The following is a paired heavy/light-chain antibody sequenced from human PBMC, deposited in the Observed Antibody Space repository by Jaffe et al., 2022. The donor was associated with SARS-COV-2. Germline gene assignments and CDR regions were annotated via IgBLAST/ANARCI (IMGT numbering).Light chain of an antibody. Sequence: EIVMTQSPGTLSVSPGERATLSCRASQSVSSNLAWYQQKPGQAPRLLVYGASTRATGIPARFSGSGSGTEFTLTITSLQSEDFAVYHCQQYKDWPLSFGGGTEVEI. V-gene: IGKV3-15*01. CDR2: GAS. J-gene: IGKJ4*01. CDR1: QSVSSN. CDR3: QQYKDWPLS.
Heavy chain of an antibody. CDR2: ISSRGVSI. Sequence: QVQLVESGGGLVKPGGSLRLSCAASGFTFSDYYMTWIRHTPGKGLEWVAYISSRGVSIYYGDSVKGRFTISRDNAKSSLFLQMDSLRAEDTAIYYCAARLTGTNAFDIWGRGTMVTVSS. D-gene: IGHD4-17*01. V-gene: IGHV3-11*01. CDR3: AARLTGTNAFDI. CDR1: GFTFSDYY. J-gene: IGHJ3*02.